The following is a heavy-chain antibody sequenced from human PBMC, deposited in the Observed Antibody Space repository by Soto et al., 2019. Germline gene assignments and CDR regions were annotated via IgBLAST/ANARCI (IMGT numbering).Heavy chain of an antibody. CDR1: GYTFTGYY. CDR3: ARGGTDYCSSTSCYPENDAFDI. V-gene: IGHV1-2*04. CDR2: INPNSDGT. Sequence: ASVKVSCKASGYTFTGYYMHWVRQAPGQGLEWMGWINPNSDGTNYAQKFQGWVTMTRDTSISTAYMELSRLRSDDTAVYYCARGGTDYCSSTSCYPENDAFDIWGQGTMVTVSS. J-gene: IGHJ3*02. D-gene: IGHD2-2*01.